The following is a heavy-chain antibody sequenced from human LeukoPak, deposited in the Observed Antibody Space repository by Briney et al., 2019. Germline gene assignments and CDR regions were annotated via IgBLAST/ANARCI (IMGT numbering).Heavy chain of an antibody. J-gene: IGHJ4*02. V-gene: IGHV4-39*01. CDR3: ASAGYSSGWYGD. CDR2: IYYSGST. CDR1: GGSISSSSYY. D-gene: IGHD6-19*01. Sequence: SETLSLTCTVSGGSISSSSYYWGWIRQPPGKGLEWIGSIYYSGSTYYNPSLKSRVTISVDTSKNQFSLKLGSVTAADTAVYYCASAGYSSGWYGDWGQGTLVTVSS.